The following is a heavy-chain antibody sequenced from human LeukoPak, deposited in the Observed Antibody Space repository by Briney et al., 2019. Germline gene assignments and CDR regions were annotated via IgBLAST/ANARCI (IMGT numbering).Heavy chain of an antibody. CDR1: GFTFSSYA. Sequence: PGGSLRLSCAASGFTFSSYAMSWVRQAPGKGLEWVSAISGSGGSTYYADSVKGRFTISRDNSKSTLYLQMNSLRAEDTAVYYCAKDRRPAVPTTVVTGGYFDYWGQGTLVTVSS. D-gene: IGHD4-23*01. V-gene: IGHV3-23*01. CDR3: AKDRRPAVPTTVVTGGYFDY. CDR2: ISGSGGST. J-gene: IGHJ4*02.